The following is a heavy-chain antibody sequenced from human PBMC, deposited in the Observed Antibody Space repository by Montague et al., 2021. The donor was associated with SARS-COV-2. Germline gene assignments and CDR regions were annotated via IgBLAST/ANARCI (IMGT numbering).Heavy chain of an antibody. CDR2: IYSSGST. Sequence: SETLSLTCTVSGASMSGSYWGWVRQPPGKGPEWIGNIYSSGSTHYNPSLKSRVTISVDTSMSQFSLRLTSVTAADTAVYYYVREGRGSAYAMDYWGQGTLVTVSS. CDR1: GASMSGSY. D-gene: IGHD3-22*01. J-gene: IGHJ4*02. CDR3: VREGRGSAYAMDY. V-gene: IGHV4-59*01.